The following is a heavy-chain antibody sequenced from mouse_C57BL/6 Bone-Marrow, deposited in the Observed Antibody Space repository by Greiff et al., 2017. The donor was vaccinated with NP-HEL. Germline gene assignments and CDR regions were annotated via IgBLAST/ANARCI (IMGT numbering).Heavy chain of an antibody. CDR1: GYTFTSYG. CDR3: AKEESDYYGSSYVWYFDV. CDR2: IYPRSGNT. J-gene: IGHJ1*03. D-gene: IGHD1-1*01. Sequence: VQLKESGAELARPGASVKLSCKASGYTFTSYGISWVKQRTGQGLEWIGEIYPRSGNTYYNEKFKGKATLTADKSSSTAYMELRSLTSEDSAVYFCAKEESDYYGSSYVWYFDVWGTGTTVTVSS. V-gene: IGHV1-81*01.